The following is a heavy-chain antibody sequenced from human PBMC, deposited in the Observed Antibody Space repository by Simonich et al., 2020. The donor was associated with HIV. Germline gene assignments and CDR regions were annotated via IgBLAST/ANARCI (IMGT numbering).Heavy chain of an antibody. CDR2: INHSGTT. CDR3: ARETPSSRVDSKDYFYY. CDR1: GGSFSGYY. Sequence: QVQLQQWGAGLWNPSETLSLTCAGYGGSFSGYYCGWLRQPPGKGLQWIGEINHSGTTNHNTALNSRSPLSVATSKNQFSPKLSAVTAADTAVDYCARETPSSRVDSKDYFYYWGQGTLVTVSS. D-gene: IGHD6-13*01. J-gene: IGHJ4*02. V-gene: IGHV4-34*01.